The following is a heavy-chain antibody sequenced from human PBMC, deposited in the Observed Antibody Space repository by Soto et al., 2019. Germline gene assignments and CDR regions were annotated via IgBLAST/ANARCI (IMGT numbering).Heavy chain of an antibody. J-gene: IGHJ4*02. CDR2: INAGNGNT. CDR1: GYTFTGYA. Sequence: ASVKVSCKASGYTFTGYAMHWVRQAPGQRLEWMGWINAGNGNTKYSQKFQGRVTITRDTSASTAYMELSSLRSEDTAVYYCARAVAVPADFDYWGPGTLVTVSS. V-gene: IGHV1-3*01. CDR3: ARAVAVPADFDY. D-gene: IGHD6-19*01.